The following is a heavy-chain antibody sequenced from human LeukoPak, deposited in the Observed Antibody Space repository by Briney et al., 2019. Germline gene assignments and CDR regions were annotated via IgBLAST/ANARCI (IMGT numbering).Heavy chain of an antibody. J-gene: IGHJ4*02. CDR3: ARQTGSGLFILP. CDR2: IYYSGNT. Sequence: SETLSLTCTVSDGSISSSSYYWGWIRQPPGKGLEWIGTIYYSGNTYYNASLKSQASISIDTSKNQFSLRLTSVTAADTAVYYCARQTGSGLFILPGGQGTLVTVSS. D-gene: IGHD3/OR15-3a*01. CDR1: DGSISSSSYY. V-gene: IGHV4-39*01.